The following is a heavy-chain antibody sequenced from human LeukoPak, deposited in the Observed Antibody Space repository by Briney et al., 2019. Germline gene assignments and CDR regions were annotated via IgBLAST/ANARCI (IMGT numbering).Heavy chain of an antibody. CDR3: AREIVGGFNPGAY. J-gene: IGHJ4*02. CDR1: PXSTTSNF. Sequence: SETLSLTCTVSPXSTTSNFGSWVRQPPGKGLEWIGEIHNNPSLQSRVTISIDRSKNQIALELSSVTAADTAVYYCAREIVGGFNPGAYWGQGTLVTVSS. CDR2: IHNN. D-gene: IGHD1-14*01. V-gene: IGHV4-4*02.